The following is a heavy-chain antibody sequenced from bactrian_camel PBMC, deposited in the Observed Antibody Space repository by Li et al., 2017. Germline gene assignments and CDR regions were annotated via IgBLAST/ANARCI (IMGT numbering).Heavy chain of an antibody. D-gene: IGHD1*01. CDR3: AADVRVGRYLGRCDFGA. J-gene: IGHJ6*01. CDR1: GFTFDDSD. V-gene: IGHV3S66*01. CDR2: IYTLARSS. Sequence: VQLVESGGGSVQAGGSLRPSCTASGFTFDDSDMGWFRQAPGKEREVAAGIYTLARSSYYPDSSVKGRFTISLDSTKNTLYLQMDALKPEDTGMYYCAADVRVGRYLGRCDFGAYGQGTQVTVS.